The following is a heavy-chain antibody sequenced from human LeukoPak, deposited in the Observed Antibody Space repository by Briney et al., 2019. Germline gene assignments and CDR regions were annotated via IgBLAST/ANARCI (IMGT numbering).Heavy chain of an antibody. V-gene: IGHV1-46*01. J-gene: IGHJ4*02. CDR3: ARDTRITGTTAY. CDR1: GYTSTSYY. Sequence: ASVKVSCKASGYTSTSYYMHWVRQAPGQGLEWMGIINPSGGSTSYAQKFQGRVTMTRDTSTSTVYMELSSLRSEDTAVYYCARDTRITGTTAYWGQGTLVTVSS. D-gene: IGHD1-20*01. CDR2: INPSGGST.